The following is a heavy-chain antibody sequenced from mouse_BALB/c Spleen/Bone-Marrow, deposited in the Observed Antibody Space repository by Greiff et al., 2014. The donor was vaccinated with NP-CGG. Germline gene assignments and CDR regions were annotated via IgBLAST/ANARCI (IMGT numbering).Heavy chain of an antibody. CDR1: GFSLTNYG. Sequence: VKLMESGPGLVAPSQSLSITCTVSGFSLTNYGVHWVRQPPGKGLEWLGVIWADGSTNYNSALMSRLSISKDNSKNQVFFKMNSLQTDDTAMYYCARITTATGAMDYWGQGTSGTGSS. J-gene: IGHJ4*01. D-gene: IGHD1-2*01. CDR2: IWADGST. V-gene: IGHV2-9*02. CDR3: ARITTATGAMDY.